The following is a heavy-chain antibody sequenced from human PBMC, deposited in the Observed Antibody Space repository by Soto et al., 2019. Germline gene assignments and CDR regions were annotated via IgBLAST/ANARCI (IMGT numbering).Heavy chain of an antibody. CDR1: GGSFSGYY. CDR2: INHSGST. CDR3: ARGAHFRSRPYYFDY. J-gene: IGHJ4*02. V-gene: IGHV4-34*01. Sequence: PSETLSLTCAVYGGSFSGYYWSWIRPPPGKGLEWIGEINHSGSTNYNPSLKSRVTISVDTSKNQFSLKLRSVTAADTAVYYCARGAHFRSRPYYFDYWGQGTLVTAPQ. D-gene: IGHD1-26*01.